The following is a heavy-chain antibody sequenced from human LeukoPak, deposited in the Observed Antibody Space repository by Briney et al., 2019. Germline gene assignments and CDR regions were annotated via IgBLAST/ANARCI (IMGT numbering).Heavy chain of an antibody. Sequence: SVKVSCKASSYTFTSYGISWVRQAPGQGLEWMGRIIPILGIANYAQKFQGRVTITADKSTSTAYMELSSLRSEDTAVYYCAPMEMATTTPFHYWGQGTLVTVSS. V-gene: IGHV1-69*04. CDR2: IIPILGIA. CDR1: SYTFTSYG. D-gene: IGHD1-1*01. CDR3: APMEMATTTPFHY. J-gene: IGHJ4*02.